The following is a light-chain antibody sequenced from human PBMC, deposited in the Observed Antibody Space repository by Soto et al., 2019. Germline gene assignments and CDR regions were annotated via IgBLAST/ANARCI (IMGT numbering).Light chain of an antibody. CDR2: GAS. CDR1: QSVSSSY. J-gene: IGKJ1*01. CDR3: QQYGSSPWT. Sequence: EILLTQSPGTLSLSPGERATLSCRASQSVSSSYLAWYQQKPGQAPRLLIYGASSRATGIPDRFSGSGSGTDFTLTICRLEPEDFAVYYSQQYGSSPWTFGQGTKVDIK. V-gene: IGKV3-20*01.